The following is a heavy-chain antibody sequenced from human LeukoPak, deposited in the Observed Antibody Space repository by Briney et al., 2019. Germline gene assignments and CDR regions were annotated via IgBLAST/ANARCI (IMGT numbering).Heavy chain of an antibody. Sequence: GASVKVSCKASGYTFTGYYMHWVRQAPGQGLEWMGWINPNSGGTNYAQKFQGRVTMTRDTSISTAYMELSRLRSDDTAVYYCAAARGPYSSSWYDEFDYWGQGTLVTVSS. J-gene: IGHJ4*02. CDR1: GYTFTGYY. CDR2: INPNSGGT. CDR3: AAARGPYSSSWYDEFDY. V-gene: IGHV1-2*02. D-gene: IGHD6-13*01.